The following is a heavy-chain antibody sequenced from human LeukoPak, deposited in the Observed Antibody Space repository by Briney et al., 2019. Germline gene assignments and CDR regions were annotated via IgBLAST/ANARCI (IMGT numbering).Heavy chain of an antibody. D-gene: IGHD6-19*01. CDR3: ARETKLMGYSSGLGFNY. CDR1: GSSISSWY. V-gene: IGHV4-59*01. CDR2: IYDCGNT. Sequence: SETLSLTCTVSGSSISSWYWSWIRQPPGKGLEWIGYIYDCGNTNYNPSLKTRVTISADTSKNQLSLNLTSVTAADTAVYYCARETKLMGYSSGLGFNYWGQGTLVTVSS. J-gene: IGHJ4*02.